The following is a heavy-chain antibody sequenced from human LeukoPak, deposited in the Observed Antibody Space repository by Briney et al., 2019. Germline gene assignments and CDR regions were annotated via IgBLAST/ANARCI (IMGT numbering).Heavy chain of an antibody. CDR1: GFTFSSYG. V-gene: IGHV3-30*18. D-gene: IGHD3-10*01. CDR3: AKDQGRSGYYGMDV. J-gene: IGHJ6*02. Sequence: PGRSLRLSCAASGFTFSSYGMHWVRQDPGKGLEWVAVISYDGSNKYYADSVKGRFTISRDNSKNTLYLQMNSLRAEDTAVYYCAKDQGRSGYYGMDVWGQGTTVTVSS. CDR2: ISYDGSNK.